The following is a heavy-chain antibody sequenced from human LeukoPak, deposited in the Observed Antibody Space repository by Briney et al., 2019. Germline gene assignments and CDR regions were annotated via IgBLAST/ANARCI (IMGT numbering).Heavy chain of an antibody. CDR2: MFHSGNT. CDR3: ARMSPYNYGEWDH. CDR1: GGSFSGYY. D-gene: IGHD5-18*01. V-gene: IGHV4-38-2*01. Sequence: SETLSLTCAVYGGSFSGYYWGWIRQSPGKGLEWIASMFHSGNTYYNPSLTSRVTISVETSENQFSLKLSSVTAADTAVYYCARMSPYNYGEWDHWAQVTLVIVIS. J-gene: IGHJ1*01.